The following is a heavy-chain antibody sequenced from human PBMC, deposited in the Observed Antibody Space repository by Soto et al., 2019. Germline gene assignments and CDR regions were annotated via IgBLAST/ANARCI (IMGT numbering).Heavy chain of an antibody. J-gene: IGHJ6*04. Sequence: SETLSLTCAVYGGSFSGYYWSWIRQPPGKGLEWIGEINHSGSTNYNPSLKSRVTISVDTSKNQFSLKLSSVTAADTAVYYCARGGYCTNGVCYYYYYCGMDVWGKGTTVTVSS. CDR2: INHSGST. CDR1: GGSFSGYY. CDR3: ARGGYCTNGVCYYYYYCGMDV. V-gene: IGHV4-34*01. D-gene: IGHD2-8*01.